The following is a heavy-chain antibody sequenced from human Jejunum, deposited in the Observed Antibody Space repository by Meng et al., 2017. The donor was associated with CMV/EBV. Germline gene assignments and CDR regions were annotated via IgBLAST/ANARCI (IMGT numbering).Heavy chain of an antibody. CDR3: AKAYDSGMDV. CDR2: IWNDGSKE. J-gene: IGHJ6*02. D-gene: IGHD3-22*01. CDR1: GFTFRTYG. Sequence: CSASGFTFRTYGMHWVRQAPGKGLEWVAFIWNDGSKEFYADSVRGRFTVSRDNSKNTLYVQMNSLRAEDTAVYYCAKAYDSGMDVWGQGTTVTVSS. V-gene: IGHV3-30*02.